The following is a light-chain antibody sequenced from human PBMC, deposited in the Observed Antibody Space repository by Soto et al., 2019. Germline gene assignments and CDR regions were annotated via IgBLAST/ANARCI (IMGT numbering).Light chain of an antibody. J-gene: IGLJ1*01. Sequence: QSALTHPPSASRSPGHSVSISCTGTSSDVGGYNYVSWYQQHPGKAPKLMIYEVNKRPSGVPDRFSGSKSGNTASLTVSGLQAEDEADYYCSSYAGSSNVFGTGTKVTVL. CDR3: SSYAGSSNV. CDR2: EVN. CDR1: SSDVGGYNY. V-gene: IGLV2-8*01.